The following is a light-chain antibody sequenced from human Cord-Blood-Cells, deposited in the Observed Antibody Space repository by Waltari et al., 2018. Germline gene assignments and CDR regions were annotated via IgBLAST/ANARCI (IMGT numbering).Light chain of an antibody. J-gene: IGKJ1*01. Sequence: DIQMTQSPSTLSASVGDRVTITCRASQSISSGLAWYQQKPGKAPKLLIYDASSLESGDPSRFSGSGSGTEFTLTISSLQPDDFATYYCQQYNSYSGTFGQGTKVEIK. V-gene: IGKV1-5*01. CDR3: QQYNSYSGT. CDR1: QSISSG. CDR2: DAS.